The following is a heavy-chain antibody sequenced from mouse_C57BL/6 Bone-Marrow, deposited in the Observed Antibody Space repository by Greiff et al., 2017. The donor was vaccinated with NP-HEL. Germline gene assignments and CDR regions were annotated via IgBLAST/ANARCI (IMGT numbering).Heavy chain of an antibody. CDR1: GFNIKDDY. J-gene: IGHJ2*01. CDR2: VDPENGDT. V-gene: IGHV14-4*01. Sequence: EVQLQQSGAELVRPGASVKLSCTASGFNIKDDYMHWVNQRPEQGLEWIGWVDPENGDTECASQFQGKATLTADTSTNTAYLQLSSLTSEDTAVYYCTTTMVTLDYWGQGTTLTVSS. D-gene: IGHD2-2*01. CDR3: TTTMVTLDY.